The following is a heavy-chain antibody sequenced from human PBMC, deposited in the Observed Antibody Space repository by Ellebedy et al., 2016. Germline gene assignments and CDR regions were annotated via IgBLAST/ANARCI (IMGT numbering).Heavy chain of an antibody. Sequence: GESLKISCAASGFTFSGFAMSWVRQAPGKGLEWVSTISSAGSPNYADSVRGRFTISRDSSKDTLYLEMDSLRADDTAIYYCAKCRHSTGCRLDSWGQGTLVTVSS. D-gene: IGHD6-19*01. V-gene: IGHV3-23*01. CDR2: ISSAGSP. CDR1: GFTFSGFA. J-gene: IGHJ4*02. CDR3: AKCRHSTGCRLDS.